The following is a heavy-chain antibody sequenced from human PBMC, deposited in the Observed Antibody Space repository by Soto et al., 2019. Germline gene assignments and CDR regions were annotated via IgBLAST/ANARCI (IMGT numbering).Heavy chain of an antibody. CDR3: AKDHIVTTKAY. Sequence: EVPLLESGGGLVQPRGSLRLSCAASGFTFSSYVMSWVRQAPGKGLEWVSTISGSGSSTYYADSVKGRFTISRDNSKNTVYLQMHSLRAEDTAIYYCAKDHIVTTKAYWGQGTLVTVSS. V-gene: IGHV3-23*01. J-gene: IGHJ4*02. CDR1: GFTFSSYV. D-gene: IGHD5-12*01. CDR2: ISGSGSST.